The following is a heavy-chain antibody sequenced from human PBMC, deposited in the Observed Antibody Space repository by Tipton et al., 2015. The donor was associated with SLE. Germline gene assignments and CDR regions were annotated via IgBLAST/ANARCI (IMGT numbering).Heavy chain of an antibody. CDR1: GGSFSGYY. V-gene: IGHV4-34*01. D-gene: IGHD3/OR15-3a*01. CDR2: INHSGGT. Sequence: TLSLTCAVYGGSFSGYYWSWIRQPPGKGLEWIGEINHSGGTNYNPSLKSRVTISVDTSKNQFSLKLSSVTAADTAVYYCARAPGLDRDYYYYYYRDVWGKGTTATVSS. J-gene: IGHJ6*03. CDR3: ARAPGLDRDYYYYYYRDV.